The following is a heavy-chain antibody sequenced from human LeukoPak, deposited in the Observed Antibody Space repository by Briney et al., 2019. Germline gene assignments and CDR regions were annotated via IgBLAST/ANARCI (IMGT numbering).Heavy chain of an antibody. D-gene: IGHD3-3*01. CDR3: SRVGESGYSDHYSYCYMDV. Sequence: ASVKVSCKAAGYTFTGYYMFWVRQAPGQGLEWMGIINPSGGSTSYAQKLQGRVTMTRDTSTSTVYMELSSLRSEDTAVYYCSRVGESGYSDHYSYCYMDVWGNGTTVTVSS. CDR2: INPSGGST. J-gene: IGHJ6*03. V-gene: IGHV1-46*03. CDR1: GYTFTGYY.